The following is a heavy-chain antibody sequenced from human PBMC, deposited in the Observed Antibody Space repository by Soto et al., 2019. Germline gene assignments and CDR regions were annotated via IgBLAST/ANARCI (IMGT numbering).Heavy chain of an antibody. D-gene: IGHD3-22*01. CDR3: ASGAAFYYDTSRY. CDR2: MSPNGKNQ. Sequence: QVELVESGGGVVQSGGSLRLSCAAPGFSFSIHALPWIRQAPGEGLEWVAVMSPNGKNQYYADSVKGRFTISRDTSKSTLSLQMTSLRPEDTAVYYCASGAAFYYDTSRYWGQGTLVTVSS. J-gene: IGHJ4*02. CDR1: GFSFSIHA. V-gene: IGHV3-30*04.